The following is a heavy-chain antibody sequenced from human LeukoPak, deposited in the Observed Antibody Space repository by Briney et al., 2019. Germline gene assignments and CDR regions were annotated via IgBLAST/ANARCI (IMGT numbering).Heavy chain of an antibody. V-gene: IGHV3-53*01. CDR2: IYSGGST. CDR1: GFTVSSNY. Sequence: GGSLRLSCAASGFTVSSNYMSWVRQAPGKGLEWVSVIYSGGSTYYADPVKGRFTISRDNSKNTLYLQMNSLRAEDTAVYYCARDDRSSSAYYFDYWGQGTLVTASS. CDR3: ARDDRSSSAYYFDY. D-gene: IGHD6-6*01. J-gene: IGHJ4*02.